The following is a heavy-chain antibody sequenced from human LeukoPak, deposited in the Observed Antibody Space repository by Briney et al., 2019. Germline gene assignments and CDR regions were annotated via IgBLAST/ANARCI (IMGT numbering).Heavy chain of an antibody. CDR2: ISSSSSTI. CDR1: GFTFSSYS. V-gene: IGHV3-48*01. CDR3: AKCRAFYGIFDY. D-gene: IGHD4-17*01. Sequence: GGSLRLSCAASGFTFSSYSMNWVRQAPGKGLEWVSYISSSSSTIYYADSVKGRFTISRDNSKNTLYLQMNSLRAEDTAVYYCAKCRAFYGIFDYWGQGTLVTVSS. J-gene: IGHJ4*02.